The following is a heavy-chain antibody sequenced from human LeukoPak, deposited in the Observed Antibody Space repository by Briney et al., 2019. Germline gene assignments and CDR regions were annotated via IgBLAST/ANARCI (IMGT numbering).Heavy chain of an antibody. D-gene: IGHD2-15*01. J-gene: IGHJ5*02. CDR2: INHSGST. CDR1: GGSFSGYC. Sequence: SETLSLTCAVYGGSFSGYCWSWIRQPPGKGLEWIGEINHSGSTNYNPSLKSRVTISVDTSKNQFSLKLSSVTAADTAVYYCARAGGRSIRYCSGGSCYASAWFDPWGQGTLVTVSS. CDR3: ARAGGRSIRYCSGGSCYASAWFDP. V-gene: IGHV4-34*01.